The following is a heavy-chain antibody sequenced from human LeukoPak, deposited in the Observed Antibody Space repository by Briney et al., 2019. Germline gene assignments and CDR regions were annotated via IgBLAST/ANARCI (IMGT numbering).Heavy chain of an antibody. CDR2: IYYSGST. Sequence: SETLSLTCTVSGGSISSYYWSWIRQPPGKALEWIGYIYYSGSTKYNPSLKSRVIISVDTSNNQFSLRLSSVTAADTAVYYCARHEFGSSSAMDVWGKGTTVTVSS. CDR3: ARHEFGSSSAMDV. D-gene: IGHD6-6*01. V-gene: IGHV4-59*08. CDR1: GGSISSYY. J-gene: IGHJ6*03.